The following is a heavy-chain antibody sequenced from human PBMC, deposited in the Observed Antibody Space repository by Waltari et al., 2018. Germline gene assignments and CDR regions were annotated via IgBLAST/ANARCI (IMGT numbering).Heavy chain of an antibody. J-gene: IGHJ6*03. D-gene: IGHD5-12*01. V-gene: IGHV4-59*12. CDR2: FHYNGDT. CDR1: ADSISAYS. CDR3: ARVSRGYRGSDRLLYFYSMDV. Sequence: QVQLQASGPGLVRPSETLSPTCSVSADSISAYSWSWVGQPPGKGLEGIGCFHYNGDTNYSPSLESRFTISLDTSKNQFSLMVSSVTAADTAVYYCARVSRGYRGSDRLLYFYSMDVWDKGTTVTVSS.